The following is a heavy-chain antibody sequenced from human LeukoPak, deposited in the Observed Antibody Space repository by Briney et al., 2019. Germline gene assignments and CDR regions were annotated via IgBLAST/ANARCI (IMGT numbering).Heavy chain of an antibody. CDR3: AKEGETSWYSRSMGYFQH. CDR2: ISGSGGST. Sequence: GGSLRLSCAASGFTFSSYAMSWVRQAPGKGLEWVSAISGSGGSTYYADSVKGRFTISRDNSKNTLYLQMNSLRVEDTAVYYCAKEGETSWYSRSMGYFQHWGQGTLVTVSS. V-gene: IGHV3-23*01. J-gene: IGHJ1*01. D-gene: IGHD6-13*01. CDR1: GFTFSSYA.